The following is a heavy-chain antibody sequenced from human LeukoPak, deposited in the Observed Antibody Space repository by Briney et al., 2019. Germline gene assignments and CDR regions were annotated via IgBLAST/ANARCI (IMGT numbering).Heavy chain of an antibody. V-gene: IGHV3-30*04. CDR1: GFTFTSYY. J-gene: IGHJ5*02. Sequence: GGSLRLSCAASGFTFTSYYMHWVRQAPGKGLEWVAVISYDGSNKYYADSVKGRFTISRDNSKNTLYLQMNSLRAEDTAVYYRARAWRSRDWFDPWGQGTLVTVSS. CDR3: ARAWRSRDWFDP. CDR2: ISYDGSNK. D-gene: IGHD5-24*01.